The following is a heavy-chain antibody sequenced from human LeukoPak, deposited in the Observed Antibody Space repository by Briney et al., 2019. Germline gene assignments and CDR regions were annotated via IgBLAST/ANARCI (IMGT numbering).Heavy chain of an antibody. V-gene: IGHV4-34*01. CDR1: GGSFSGYY. CDR2: INHSGST. D-gene: IGHD2-21*02. J-gene: IGHJ5*02. CDR3: ARGSRSAGVLTAILFDT. Sequence: SETLSLTCAVYGGSFSGYYWSWIRQPPGKGLEWIGEINHSGSTNYNPSLKSRVTISVDTSKNQFSLKLSSVTAADTAVYYCARGSRSAGVLTAILFDTWGQGTLVTVSS.